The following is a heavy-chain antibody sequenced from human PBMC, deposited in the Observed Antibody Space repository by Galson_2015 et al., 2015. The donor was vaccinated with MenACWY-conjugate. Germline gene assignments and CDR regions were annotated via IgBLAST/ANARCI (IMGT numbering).Heavy chain of an antibody. D-gene: IGHD1-26*01. J-gene: IGHJ6*02. V-gene: IGHV5-51*01. Sequence: QSGAEVKKPGESLKMSCKGSGYSFTKYWVAWVRQMPGKGLEWVGIIDPVNSNIRYSPPFQGQVTISADESISTAYLQWSSLKASDTAMDYCARHPAGGRGMDVWGRGTTVTVSS. CDR1: GYSFTKYW. CDR3: ARHPAGGRGMDV. CDR2: IDPVNSNI.